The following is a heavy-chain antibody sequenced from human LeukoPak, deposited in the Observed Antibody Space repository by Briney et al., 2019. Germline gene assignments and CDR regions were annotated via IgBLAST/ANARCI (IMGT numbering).Heavy chain of an antibody. V-gene: IGHV4-39*01. CDR1: SGSISSSSYY. CDR3: ARRAVAGPFDY. CDR2: IYYSGST. J-gene: IGHJ4*02. D-gene: IGHD6-19*01. Sequence: SETLSLTCTVSSGSISSSSYYWGWIRQPPGKGLEWIGSIYYSGSTYYNPSLKSRVTISVDTSKNQFSLKLSSVTAADTAVYYCARRAVAGPFDYWGQGTLATVSS.